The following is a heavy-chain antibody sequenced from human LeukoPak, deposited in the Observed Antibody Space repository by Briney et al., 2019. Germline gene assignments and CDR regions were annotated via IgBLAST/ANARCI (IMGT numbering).Heavy chain of an antibody. J-gene: IGHJ4*02. D-gene: IGHD5-12*01. V-gene: IGHV3-23*01. CDR1: GFTFSNYA. Sequence: PGGSLRLSCVASGFTFSNYAMSWVRQAPGKGLQWVSAISAGGDKIHYAGSVKGRFTISRDNSRNTLYLQMSSLKADDTAVYYCVKNVGGNEGVYWGQGTLVTVSS. CDR3: VKNVGGNEGVY. CDR2: ISAGGDKI.